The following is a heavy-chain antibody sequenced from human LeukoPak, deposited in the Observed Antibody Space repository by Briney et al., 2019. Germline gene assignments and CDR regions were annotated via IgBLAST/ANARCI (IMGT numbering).Heavy chain of an antibody. Sequence: GGSLRLSCAASGSTLSSYAMSWVRQAPGKGLEWVSAISDSGNTYHADSVKGRFTISRDSSKNTLFLQMNRLRPEDAAVYYCAKAPVTTCRGAYCYPFDYWGQGTLVTVSS. CDR3: AKAPVTTCRGAYCYPFDY. CDR1: GSTLSSYA. V-gene: IGHV3-23*01. CDR2: ISDSGNT. J-gene: IGHJ4*02. D-gene: IGHD2-21*01.